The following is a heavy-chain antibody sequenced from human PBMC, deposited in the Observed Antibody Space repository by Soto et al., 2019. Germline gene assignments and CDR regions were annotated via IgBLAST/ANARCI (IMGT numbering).Heavy chain of an antibody. CDR2: IDHRATTS. J-gene: IGHJ4*02. D-gene: IGHD2-21*01. Sequence: VESLMISCKCSGFSFAPNYLLAWARQMPRKGLEWVGIIDHRATTSLYSPSCQGHVTISLDNSITTTYLQWSSLRASDTAIYYCTRRQHVGVATADDLDHWGQGTLVTVSS. CDR3: TRRQHVGVATADDLDH. V-gene: IGHV5-51*01. CDR1: GFSFAPNYL.